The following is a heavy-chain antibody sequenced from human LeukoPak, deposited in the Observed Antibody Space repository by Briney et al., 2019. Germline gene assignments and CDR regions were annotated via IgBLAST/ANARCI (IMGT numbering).Heavy chain of an antibody. J-gene: IGHJ1*01. CDR1: GISLSNYA. V-gene: IGHV3-9*01. CDR2: ISWNSGSI. Sequence: GGSLRLSCVVSGISLSNYAMHWVRQAPGKGLEWVSGISWNSGSIGYADSVKGRFTISRDNAKNSLYLQMNSLRAEDTALYYCAKARGYYDSSGYYHEYFQHWGQGTLVTVSS. CDR3: AKARGYYDSSGYYHEYFQH. D-gene: IGHD3-22*01.